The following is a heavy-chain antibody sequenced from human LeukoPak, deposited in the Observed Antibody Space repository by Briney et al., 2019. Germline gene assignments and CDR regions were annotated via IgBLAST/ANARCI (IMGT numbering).Heavy chain of an antibody. V-gene: IGHV3-21*01. CDR1: GFTFSSYG. J-gene: IGHJ3*02. CDR3: ARGVRAASYAFDI. Sequence: GGSLRLSCAASGFTFSSYGMHWVRQAPGKGLEWVSSISSSSSYIYYADSVKGRFTISRDNAKNSLYLQMNSLRAEDTAVYYCARGVRAASYAFDIWGQGTMVTVSS. D-gene: IGHD2-15*01. CDR2: ISSSSSYI.